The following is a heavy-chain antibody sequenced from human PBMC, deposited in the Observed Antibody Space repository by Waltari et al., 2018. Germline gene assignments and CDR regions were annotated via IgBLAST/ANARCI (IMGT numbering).Heavy chain of an antibody. Sequence: QVQLQESGPGLVKPSETLSLTCTVSGGSISSYYWSWIRQPPGKGLEWIGYIYYSGSTNYNPALKSRGTISVDTSKNQFSLKLSSVTAADTAVYYCARSPYKYSSSWYYFDYWGQGTLVTVSS. CDR1: GGSISSYY. V-gene: IGHV4-59*01. J-gene: IGHJ4*02. CDR2: IYYSGST. D-gene: IGHD6-13*01. CDR3: ARSPYKYSSSWYYFDY.